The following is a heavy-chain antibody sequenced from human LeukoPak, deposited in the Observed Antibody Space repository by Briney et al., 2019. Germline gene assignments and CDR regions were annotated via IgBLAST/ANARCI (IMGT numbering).Heavy chain of an antibody. V-gene: IGHV1-24*01. Sequence: ASVKVSCKVSGYTLTELSMHWVRQAPGKGLEWMGGFDPEDGETIYAQKFQGRVTMTEDTSTDTAYMELSSLRSEDTAVYYCATGFWSGYYATFYYYYMDVWGKGTTVTVSS. D-gene: IGHD3-3*01. CDR3: ATGFWSGYYATFYYYYMDV. CDR2: FDPEDGET. J-gene: IGHJ6*03. CDR1: GYTLTELS.